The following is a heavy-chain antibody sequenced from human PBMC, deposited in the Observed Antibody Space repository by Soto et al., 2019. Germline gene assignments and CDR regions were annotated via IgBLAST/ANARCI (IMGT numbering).Heavy chain of an antibody. CDR3: VRENAARFLAGGFDV. J-gene: IGHJ6*02. Sequence: PGGSLRLSCAASGFTFSTYAMHWVRQTPGKGLEWVAVISYDGSNEYYADSVKGRCTLSRDNSKNTLCLQMNSLRAEDTAVYYCVRENAARFLAGGFDVWSQGTTVTVSS. D-gene: IGHD6-6*01. V-gene: IGHV3-30-3*01. CDR2: ISYDGSNE. CDR1: GFTFSTYA.